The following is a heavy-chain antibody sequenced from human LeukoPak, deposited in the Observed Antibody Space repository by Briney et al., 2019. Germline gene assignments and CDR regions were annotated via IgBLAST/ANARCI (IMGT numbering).Heavy chain of an antibody. CDR2: ISSNGGST. CDR1: GFITFSSYA. D-gene: IGHD3-3*01. CDR3: ARGSYYDFWSGYFYFDY. V-gene: IGHV3-64*01. Sequence: SGGSLRLSCTDSGFITFSSYAMHWVRQAPGKGLEYVSAISSNGGSTYYANSVKGRFTISRDNSKNTLYLQMGSLRAEDMAVYYCARGSYYDFWSGYFYFDYWGQGTLVTVSS. J-gene: IGHJ4*02.